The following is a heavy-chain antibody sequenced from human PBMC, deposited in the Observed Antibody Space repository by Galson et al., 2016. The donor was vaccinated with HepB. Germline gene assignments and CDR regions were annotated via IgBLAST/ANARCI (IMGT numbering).Heavy chain of an antibody. D-gene: IGHD6-19*01. J-gene: IGHJ4*02. CDR2: TYYRSKWYN. V-gene: IGHV6-1*01. CDR3: ARVHQGWYAGYFDY. Sequence: CAISGDSVPSNSAAWNWIRQSPSRGLEWPGRTYYRSKWYNDYAVSVKSRITINPDTSKNQFSLQLNSVTPEDTAVYYCARVHQGWYAGYFDYWGQGTLVTVSS. CDR1: GDSVPSNSAA.